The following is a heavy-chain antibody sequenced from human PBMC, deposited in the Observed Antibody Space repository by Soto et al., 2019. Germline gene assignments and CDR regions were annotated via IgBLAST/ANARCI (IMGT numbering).Heavy chain of an antibody. Sequence: EVQLLESGGGLVQPGGSLRLSCAASGFTFSSYAMSWVRQAPGKGLEWVSAISGSAGSTYYADSVKGRFTISRDNSKNTLYLQMNSLRAEDTAVYYCAKGTYSSSSEDDYYYGMDVWGQGTTVTVSS. V-gene: IGHV3-23*01. CDR3: AKGTYSSSSEDDYYYGMDV. D-gene: IGHD6-6*01. J-gene: IGHJ6*02. CDR2: ISGSAGST. CDR1: GFTFSSYA.